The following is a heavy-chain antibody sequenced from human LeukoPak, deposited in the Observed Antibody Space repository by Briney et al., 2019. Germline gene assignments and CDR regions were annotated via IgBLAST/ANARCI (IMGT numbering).Heavy chain of an antibody. CDR3: ASLTYYDFWSGWTYYYYYMDV. D-gene: IGHD3-3*01. CDR1: GFTFSSYW. J-gene: IGHJ6*03. V-gene: IGHV3-7*01. CDR2: IKQDGSEK. Sequence: GGSLRLXCAASGFTFSSYWMSWVRQTPGKGLEWVANIKQDGSEKYYVDSVKGRFTISRDNAKNSLYLQMNSLRAEDTAVYYCASLTYYDFWSGWTYYYYYMDVWGKGTTVTVSS.